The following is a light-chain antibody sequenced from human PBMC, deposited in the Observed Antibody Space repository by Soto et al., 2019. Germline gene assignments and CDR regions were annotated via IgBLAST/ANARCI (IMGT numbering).Light chain of an antibody. CDR1: QSISSY. J-gene: IGKJ1*01. Sequence: IQMTHSPSSLSASVGARVTITXXASQSISSYLNWYQQKPGKAPKLLIYAASSLESGVPSRFSGSGSGTEFTLTISSLQPDDSASYYCQQYNSYSKTFAQGSKV. CDR3: QQYNSYSKT. V-gene: IGKV1-39*01. CDR2: AAS.